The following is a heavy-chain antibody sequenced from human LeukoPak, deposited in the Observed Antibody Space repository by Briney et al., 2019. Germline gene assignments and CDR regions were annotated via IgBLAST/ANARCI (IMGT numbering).Heavy chain of an antibody. CDR2: ISSSSSTI. V-gene: IGHV3-48*04. Sequence: GGSLRLSCAAAGFVFSSNSMIGVRQARGKGLEWVSYISSSSSTIYYADSVKGRFTIYRDNARNSMYLQMNSLRAEDTAVYYCATSGYSNIDFWGQGTLVTVSS. D-gene: IGHD4-11*01. CDR1: GFVFSSNS. CDR3: ATSGYSNIDF. J-gene: IGHJ4*02.